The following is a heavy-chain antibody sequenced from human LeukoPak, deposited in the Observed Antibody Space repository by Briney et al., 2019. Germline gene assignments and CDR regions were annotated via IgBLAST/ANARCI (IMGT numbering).Heavy chain of an antibody. Sequence: PGGSLRLSCAASGFTFSSYAMSWVRQAPGKGLEWVSAISGSGGSTYYADSVKGRFTISRDNSKNTLYLQMNSLRAEDTAVYYCASPSSRTAGYSGYVFSYWGQGTLVTVSS. D-gene: IGHD5-12*01. J-gene: IGHJ4*02. V-gene: IGHV3-23*01. CDR2: ISGSGGST. CDR1: GFTFSSYA. CDR3: ASPSSRTAGYSGYVFSY.